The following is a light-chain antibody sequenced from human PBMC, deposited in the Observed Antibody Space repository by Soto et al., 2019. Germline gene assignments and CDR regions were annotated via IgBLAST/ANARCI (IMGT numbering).Light chain of an antibody. CDR3: FSSTSSGTYV. Sequence: QSVLTQPAFVSGSPGQSITISCTGTSSDVGNYKYVSWYQQHPGKAPKLMIYEVSNRPSGVSNRFSGSKSGNTASLTISGLQAEDETDYYCFSSTSSGTYVFGTVTKVTVL. V-gene: IGLV2-14*01. J-gene: IGLJ1*01. CDR1: SSDVGNYKY. CDR2: EVS.